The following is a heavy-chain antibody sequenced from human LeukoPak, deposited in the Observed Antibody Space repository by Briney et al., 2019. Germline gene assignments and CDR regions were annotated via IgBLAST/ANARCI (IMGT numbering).Heavy chain of an antibody. Sequence: GGSLRLSWAASGLTFSDYYMSWIRQAPGEGLEWVSYISNSGVTTYYADSVQGRFTISRDNAKNSLYLQMTSLRAEDTAVYYCARVGRAVVGRDYWGQGTLVTVSS. CDR2: ISNSGVTT. J-gene: IGHJ4*02. V-gene: IGHV3-11*01. CDR3: ARVGRAVVGRDY. D-gene: IGHD6-19*01. CDR1: GLTFSDYY.